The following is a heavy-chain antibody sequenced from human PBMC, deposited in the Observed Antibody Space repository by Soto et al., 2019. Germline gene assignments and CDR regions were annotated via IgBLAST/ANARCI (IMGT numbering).Heavy chain of an antibody. D-gene: IGHD3-10*01. Sequence: PGGSLRLSCAASGFTFSSYWMRSVRQAPGKGLEWVANIKQDGSEKYYVDSVKGRFTISRDNAKNSLYLQMNSLRAEDTAVYYCARAGGSGSYYKGSFYYYYYMDVWGKGTTVTVSS. CDR2: IKQDGSEK. CDR1: GFTFSSYW. V-gene: IGHV3-7*01. J-gene: IGHJ6*03. CDR3: ARAGGSGSYYKGSFYYYYYMDV.